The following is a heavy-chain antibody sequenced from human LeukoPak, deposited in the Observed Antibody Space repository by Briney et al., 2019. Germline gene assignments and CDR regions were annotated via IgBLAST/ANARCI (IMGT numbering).Heavy chain of an antibody. D-gene: IGHD3-10*01. V-gene: IGHV3-21*01. CDR1: GFIFSSYS. Sequence: GGSLRLSCAASGFIFSSYSMNWVRQAPGKGLERVASVSSSSSYIYYADSVKGRFTISRDNAKNSLYLQMNSLRAEDTAVYYCARPSDWFGELCGMDVWGQGTTVTVSS. J-gene: IGHJ6*02. CDR3: ARPSDWFGELCGMDV. CDR2: VSSSSSYI.